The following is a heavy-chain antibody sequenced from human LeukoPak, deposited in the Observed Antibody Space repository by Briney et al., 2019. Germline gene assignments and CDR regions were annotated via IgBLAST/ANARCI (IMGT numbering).Heavy chain of an antibody. D-gene: IGHD2-2*01. Sequence: PGGSLRLSCSASGFTFSSYAMHWVRQAPGKGLEYVSAIRSNGGSTYYADSVKGRFTISRDNSKNTLYLQMSSVRAEDTAVYYCVEGGRVPGAAFDYWGQGTPVTVSS. CDR1: GFTFSSYA. J-gene: IGHJ4*02. CDR3: VEGGRVPGAAFDY. V-gene: IGHV3-64D*09. CDR2: IRSNGGST.